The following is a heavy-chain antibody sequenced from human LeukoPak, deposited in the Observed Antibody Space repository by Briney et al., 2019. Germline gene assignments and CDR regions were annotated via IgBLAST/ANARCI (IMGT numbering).Heavy chain of an antibody. D-gene: IGHD2-15*01. CDR1: G. J-gene: IGHJ6*03. CDR2: ISAYNGNT. CDR3: ARLDIVVVVAATDYYYYMDV. Sequence: GIXWVXQAPGQGLEWXGWISAYNGNTNYAQKLQGRVTMTTDTSTSTAYMELRSLRSDDTAVYYCARLDIVVVVAATDYYYYMDVWGKGTTVTVSS. V-gene: IGHV1-18*01.